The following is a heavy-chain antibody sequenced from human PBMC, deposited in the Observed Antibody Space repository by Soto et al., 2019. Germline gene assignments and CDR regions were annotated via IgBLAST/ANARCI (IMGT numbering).Heavy chain of an antibody. CDR2: IYWDDDK. V-gene: IGHV2-5*02. D-gene: IGHD4-17*01. CDR1: GFSLSTSGVG. J-gene: IGHJ4*02. Sequence: QITLKESGPTLVKPTQTLTLTCTFSGFSLSTSGVGVGWIRQPPGKALEWLALIYWDDDKRYSPSLKSRLTITKHTYKHQAVLTMTNMDPVDTATYYCAHSSTVTKFDYWGQGTLVTVSS. CDR3: AHSSTVTKFDY.